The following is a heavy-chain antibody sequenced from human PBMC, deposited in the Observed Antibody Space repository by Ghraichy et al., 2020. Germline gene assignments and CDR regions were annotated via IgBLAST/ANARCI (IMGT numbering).Heavy chain of an antibody. Sequence: GGSLRLSCAASGFTFSSYAMSWVRQAPGKGLEWVSAISGSGGSTYYADSVKGRFTISRDNSKNTLYLQMNSLRAEDTAVYYCADSSGWGEYNWFDPWGQGTLVNVSS. CDR3: ADSSGWGEYNWFDP. V-gene: IGHV3-23*01. CDR2: ISGSGGST. CDR1: GFTFSSYA. D-gene: IGHD6-19*01. J-gene: IGHJ5*02.